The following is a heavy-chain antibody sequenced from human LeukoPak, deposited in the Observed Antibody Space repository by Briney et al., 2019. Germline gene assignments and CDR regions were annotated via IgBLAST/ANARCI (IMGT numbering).Heavy chain of an antibody. J-gene: IGHJ4*02. CDR1: GYTFTGYY. Sequence: ASVKVSCKASGYTFTGYYMHWVRQAPGQGLEWMGWINPNSGGTNYAQKFQGRVTMTRDTSISTAYMELSRLRSDDTAVYYCARLMVRGVIISNFDYWGQGTLVIVSS. D-gene: IGHD3-10*01. V-gene: IGHV1-2*02. CDR2: INPNSGGT. CDR3: ARLMVRGVIISNFDY.